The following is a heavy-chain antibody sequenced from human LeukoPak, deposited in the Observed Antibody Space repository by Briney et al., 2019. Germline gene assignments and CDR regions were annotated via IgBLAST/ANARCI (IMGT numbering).Heavy chain of an antibody. CDR3: AKDASAAAGTEVNFDY. J-gene: IGHJ4*02. D-gene: IGHD6-13*01. CDR2: ISGSGGST. CDR1: GFTFSSYA. Sequence: GGSLRLSCAASGFTFSSYAMSWGRQAPGKGLEWVSAISGSGGSTYYADSVKGRFTISRDNSKNTLYLQMSSLRAEDTAVYYCAKDASAAAGTEVNFDYWGQGTLVTVSS. V-gene: IGHV3-23*01.